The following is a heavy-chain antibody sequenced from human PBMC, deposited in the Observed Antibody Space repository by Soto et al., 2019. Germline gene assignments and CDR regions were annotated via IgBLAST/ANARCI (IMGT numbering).Heavy chain of an antibody. V-gene: IGHV4-4*07. CDR3: SRVGCSNSKCYTRGMDV. CDR1: GGSISGYY. J-gene: IGHJ6*02. CDR2: IYSDGTT. Sequence: SETLSLTCTVSGGSISGYYWSWVRQPAGKGLEWVGRIYSDGTTNYSPSLKSRVAMSLDTSKDQFSLHLNSVTAADTAVYYCSRVGCSNSKCYTRGMDVWGQGTTVTVSS. D-gene: IGHD2-2*01.